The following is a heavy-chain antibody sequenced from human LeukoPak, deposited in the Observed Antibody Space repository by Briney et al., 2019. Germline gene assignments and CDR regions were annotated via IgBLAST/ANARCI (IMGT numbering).Heavy chain of an antibody. CDR2: INHSGST. CDR3: ARGTSGYIYGTRDY. V-gene: IGHV4-34*01. Sequence: KPSETLSLTCAVYGGSFSGYYWSWIRQPPGKGLEWIGEINHSGSTNYNPSLKSRVTISVDTSKNQLSLKLSSVTAADTAVYYCARGTSGYIYGTRDYWGQGTLVTVSS. D-gene: IGHD5-18*01. J-gene: IGHJ4*02. CDR1: GGSFSGYY.